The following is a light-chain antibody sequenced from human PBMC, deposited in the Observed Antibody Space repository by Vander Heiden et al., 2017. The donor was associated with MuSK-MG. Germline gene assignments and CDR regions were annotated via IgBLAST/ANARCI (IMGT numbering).Light chain of an antibody. CDR1: SSNIGSNT. Sequence: PGQRVTISCSGSSSNIGSNTVSWFQQLPGTDTKLLIYSNDQRPSGVPDRFSGYESGTYASPELRVLQSEDGADDYWEASADSLNGLVVGGGTKMTVL. V-gene: IGLV1-44*01. CDR3: EASADSLNGLV. CDR2: SND. J-gene: IGLJ3*02.